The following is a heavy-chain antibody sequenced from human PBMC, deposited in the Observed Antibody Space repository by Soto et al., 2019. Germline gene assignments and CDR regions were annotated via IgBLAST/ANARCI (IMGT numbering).Heavy chain of an antibody. V-gene: IGHV3-23*01. CDR2: ISGSGAYT. Sequence: EVQLLESGGGSVQPGGSLRLSCAASGFTFSSYAMTWVRQAPGKGLEWVSAISGSGAYTYYANSVKGRFTISRDNSKNTLYLQLNSLRAEDTAVYYCAKYGCSSTAWQCDYWGQGTRVTVSS. CDR3: AKYGCSSTAWQCDY. CDR1: GFTFSSYA. D-gene: IGHD2-2*01. J-gene: IGHJ4*02.